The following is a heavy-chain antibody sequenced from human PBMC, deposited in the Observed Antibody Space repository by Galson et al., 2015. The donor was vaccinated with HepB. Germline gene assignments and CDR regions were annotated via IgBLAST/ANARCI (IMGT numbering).Heavy chain of an antibody. J-gene: IGHJ6*02. Sequence: SLRLSCAASGFTFSSYGMNWVRQAPGKGLEWVSYINRDSSIINYADSVRGRFTISRDNAKNSLYLQVNSLRDDDTAVYYCARGCSSTSCYVWGQGTTVTVSS. CDR2: INRDSSII. D-gene: IGHD2-2*01. CDR1: GFTFSSYG. V-gene: IGHV3-48*02. CDR3: ARGCSSTSCYV.